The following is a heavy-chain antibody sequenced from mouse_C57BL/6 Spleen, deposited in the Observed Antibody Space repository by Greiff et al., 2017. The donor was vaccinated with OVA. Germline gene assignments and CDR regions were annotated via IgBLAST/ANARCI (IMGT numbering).Heavy chain of an antibody. CDR3: ARLDYYGSSGDYFDY. J-gene: IGHJ2*01. CDR1: GFTFSDSY. CDR2: ISNGGGST. V-gene: IGHV5-12*01. D-gene: IGHD1-1*01. Sequence: EVKLMESGGGLVQPGGSLKLSCAASGFTFSDSYMYWVRQTPEKRLEWVAYISNGGGSTYYPDTVKGRFTISRDNAKNTLYLQMSRLKSEDTAMYYCARLDYYGSSGDYFDYWGQGTTLTVSS.